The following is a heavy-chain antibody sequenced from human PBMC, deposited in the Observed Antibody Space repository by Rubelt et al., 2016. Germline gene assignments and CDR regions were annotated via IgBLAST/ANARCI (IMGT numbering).Heavy chain of an antibody. CDR3: TTGAMVSACDV. CDR2: VKSIASGGTT. D-gene: IGHD5-18*01. V-gene: IGHV3-15*01. CDR1: GFTFNHSW. J-gene: IGHJ3*01. Sequence: EVQLVESGGGLVKPGGSLRLSCAASGFTFNHSWMSWVRQAPGKGLEWVARVKSIASGGTTDYAAPVTGRFTVSRDDSKKRVYLQMDSLTAEDTALYYCTTGAMVSACDVWGQGTMVTVSS.